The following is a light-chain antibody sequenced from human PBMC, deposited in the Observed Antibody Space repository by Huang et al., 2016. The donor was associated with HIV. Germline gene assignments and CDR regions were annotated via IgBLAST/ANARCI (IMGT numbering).Light chain of an antibody. CDR2: AAS. J-gene: IGKJ1*01. Sequence: EIVMTQSPATLSVSPGERATLSCRASQSITSNLAWYQQKPGQAPRLLIYAASTRATGIPARFSCSGSGTEFTLAISSLQSEDFAVYYCQQYNNWPPWTFGQGTKVEIK. CDR1: QSITSN. V-gene: IGKV3-15*01. CDR3: QQYNNWPPWT.